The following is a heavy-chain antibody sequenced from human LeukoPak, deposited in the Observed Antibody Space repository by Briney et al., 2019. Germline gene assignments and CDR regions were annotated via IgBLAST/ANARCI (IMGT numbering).Heavy chain of an antibody. CDR1: GGSISSYY. J-gene: IGHJ4*02. CDR3: ARHSIASDGARLFDY. CDR2: VYYSGYS. V-gene: IGHV4-59*08. Sequence: PSETLSLTCTVSGGSISSYYWSWIRQPPEKGLEWIGYVYYSGYSNYNPSLKSRVSMSVDTSMNQFSLKLASVTAADTAVYYCARHSIASDGARLFDYWGRGTLVTVSS. D-gene: IGHD2-21*01.